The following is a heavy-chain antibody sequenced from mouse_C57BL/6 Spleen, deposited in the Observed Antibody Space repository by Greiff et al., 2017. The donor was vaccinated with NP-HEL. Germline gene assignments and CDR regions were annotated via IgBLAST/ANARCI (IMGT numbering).Heavy chain of an antibody. J-gene: IGHJ2*01. D-gene: IGHD2-3*01. V-gene: IGHV7-1*01. CDR2: SRNKANDYTT. CDR1: GFTFSDFY. CDR3: ARASDGYLFDY. Sequence: EVKLVESGGGLVQSGRSLRLSCATSGFTFSDFYMEWVRQAPGKGLEWIAASRNKANDYTTEYSASVKGRFIVSRDTSQSILYLQMNALRAEDTAIYYCARASDGYLFDYWGQGTTLTVSS.